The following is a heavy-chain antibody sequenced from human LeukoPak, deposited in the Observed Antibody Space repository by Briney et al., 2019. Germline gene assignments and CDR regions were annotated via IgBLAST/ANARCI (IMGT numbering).Heavy chain of an antibody. J-gene: IGHJ6*02. CDR3: ARVANITTFGMDV. D-gene: IGHD3-9*01. CDR1: GFTFEDYA. V-gene: IGHV3-33*08. CDR2: IWYDGSKK. Sequence: GGSLRLSCAASGFTFEDYAMSWVRQAPGKGLEWVAVIWYDGSKKYYADSVKGRFTISRDNSKNTLYLQMNALRAEDTAVYYCARVANITTFGMDVWGQGTTVTVSS.